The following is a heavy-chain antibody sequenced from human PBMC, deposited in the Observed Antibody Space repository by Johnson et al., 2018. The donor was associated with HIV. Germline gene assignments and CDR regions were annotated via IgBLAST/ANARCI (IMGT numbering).Heavy chain of an antibody. CDR1: GFTFSSYA. D-gene: IGHD2-8*02. V-gene: IGHV3-23*04. CDR3: ARGPSQLYWPDVAFDI. J-gene: IGHJ3*02. Sequence: VQLVESGGGLVQPGGSLRLSCAASGFTFSSYAMSWVRQAPGKGLEWVSAISGSGGSTYYADSVKGRFTISRDNSKNTLYLQMNSLRAEDTAVYYCARGPSQLYWPDVAFDIWGQGTMVTVSS. CDR2: ISGSGGST.